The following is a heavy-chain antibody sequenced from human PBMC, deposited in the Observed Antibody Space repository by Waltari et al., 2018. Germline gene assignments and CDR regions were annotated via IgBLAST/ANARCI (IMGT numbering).Heavy chain of an antibody. Sequence: QVQLQQWGAGLLKPSETLSLTCAVYGGSFSGYYWSWIRQPPGKGLEWIGEINHSGSTNHNPSLKSRVTISVDTSKNQFSLKLSSVTAADTAVYYCARGRGYSYGPRRAFDYWGQGTLVTVSS. D-gene: IGHD5-18*01. CDR3: ARGRGYSYGPRRAFDY. CDR1: GGSFSGYY. V-gene: IGHV4-34*01. J-gene: IGHJ4*02. CDR2: INHSGST.